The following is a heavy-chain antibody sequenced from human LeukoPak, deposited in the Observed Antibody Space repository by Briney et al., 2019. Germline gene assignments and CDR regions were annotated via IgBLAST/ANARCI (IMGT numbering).Heavy chain of an antibody. V-gene: IGHV1-18*01. Sequence: ASVKVSCKASGYTFTSYGISWVRQAPGQGLEWMGWISAYNGNTNYAQKLQGRVTMTTDTSTSTAYTELRSLRSDDTAVYYCARELPGRPYGSGSYPSDYWGQGTLVTVSS. CDR2: ISAYNGNT. CDR3: ARELPGRPYGSGSYPSDY. J-gene: IGHJ4*02. D-gene: IGHD3-10*01. CDR1: GYTFTSYG.